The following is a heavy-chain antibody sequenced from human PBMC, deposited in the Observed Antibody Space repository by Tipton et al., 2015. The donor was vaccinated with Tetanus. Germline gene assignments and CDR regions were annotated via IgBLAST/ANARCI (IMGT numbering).Heavy chain of an antibody. D-gene: IGHD5-18*01. CDR3: ASSVGQLWF. CDR1: GGSLISGGYY. Sequence: TLSLTCTASGGSLISGGYYWSWIRQHPGEGLEWIGYISHSGTTYYNPSLKSRVYISVETSKNQFSLKLSSVTAADTAVYYCASSVGQLWFWGQGSLVTVSS. J-gene: IGHJ4*01. CDR2: ISHSGTT. V-gene: IGHV4-31*03.